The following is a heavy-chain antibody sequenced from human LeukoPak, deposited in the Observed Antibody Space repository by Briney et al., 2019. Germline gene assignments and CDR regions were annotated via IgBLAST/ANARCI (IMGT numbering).Heavy chain of an antibody. CDR3: ARKRCTGDCYLFDP. Sequence: ASVKVSCKASGYTFSTYGLMWVRQAPGQGLEWMGWINTNNGNTNYAQKFQGGVTMTTDTSTSTGYMELGSLRSDDTAVYYCARKRCTGDCYLFDPWGQGTLVTVSS. J-gene: IGHJ5*02. CDR2: INTNNGNT. CDR1: GYTFSTYG. V-gene: IGHV1-18*01. D-gene: IGHD2-21*02.